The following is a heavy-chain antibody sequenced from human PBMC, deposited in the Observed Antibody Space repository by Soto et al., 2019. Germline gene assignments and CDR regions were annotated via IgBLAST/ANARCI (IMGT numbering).Heavy chain of an antibody. D-gene: IGHD4-17*01. CDR3: AKVGYGDSPNFY. J-gene: IGHJ4*02. CDR1: GFTFSSYG. Sequence: GGSLRLSCAASGFTFSSYGMHWVRQAPGKGLEWVAVISYDGSNKYYADSVKGRFTISRDNSKNTLYLQMNSLRAEDTAVYYCAKVGYGDSPNFYWGQGTLVTVSS. CDR2: ISYDGSNK. V-gene: IGHV3-30*18.